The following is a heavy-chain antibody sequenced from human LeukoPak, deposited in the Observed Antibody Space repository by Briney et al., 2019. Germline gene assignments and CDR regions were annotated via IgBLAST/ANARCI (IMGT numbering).Heavy chain of an antibody. D-gene: IGHD5-18*01. V-gene: IGHV3-53*01. CDR3: ARADGYSSWFVH. Sequence: SGGSLRLSCAASGFTVRSNYMTWVRQAPGKGLEWVSVMYSGDSTYYDDSVKGRFTISRGNSKNTLDLQMNSLRDEDTGVYYCARADGYSSWFVHWGQGTLVTVSS. J-gene: IGHJ5*02. CDR2: MYSGDST. CDR1: GFTVRSNY.